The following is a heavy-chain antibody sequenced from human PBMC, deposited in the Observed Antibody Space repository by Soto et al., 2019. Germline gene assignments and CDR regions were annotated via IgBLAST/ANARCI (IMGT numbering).Heavy chain of an antibody. CDR1: GYTFTSYD. V-gene: IGHV1-8*01. J-gene: IGHJ1*01. CDR2: MNPNNGNT. Sequence: QVQLVQSGAEVKKPGASVKVSCKASGYTFTSYDISWVRQATGQGLEWMGWMNPNNGNTDYAPKFQGRVTMTMNTSIDTAYMELSSLRSEDTAVYYCARSPRNYYALGSYSYFRHWGQGTLVTVSS. D-gene: IGHD3-10*01. CDR3: ARSPRNYYALGSYSYFRH.